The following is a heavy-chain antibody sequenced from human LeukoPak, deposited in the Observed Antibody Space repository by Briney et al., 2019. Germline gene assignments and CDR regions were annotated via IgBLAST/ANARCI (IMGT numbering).Heavy chain of an antibody. CDR3: ARRLYFDY. D-gene: IGHD3-22*01. Sequence: GGSLRLSCAASGFTFDDYAMHWVRQAPGKGLEWVSGISWNSGSIGYADSVKGRFTISRDNAKNSLYLQMNSLRAEDTAVYYCARRLYFDYWGQGTLVTVSS. CDR2: ISWNSGSI. CDR1: GFTFDDYA. J-gene: IGHJ4*02. V-gene: IGHV3-9*01.